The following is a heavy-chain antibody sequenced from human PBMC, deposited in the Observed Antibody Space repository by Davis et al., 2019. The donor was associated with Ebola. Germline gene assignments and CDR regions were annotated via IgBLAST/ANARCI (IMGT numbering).Heavy chain of an antibody. CDR3: ARGKPFGSSFWFDP. D-gene: IGHD6-13*01. CDR1: GGSISSGGYS. Sequence: MPSETLSLTCAASGGSISSGGYSWSWIRQPPGKGLEWTGYIYHSGSTYYNPSLKSRVTISVDRSKNQFSLKLSAVTAADTAVYYCARGKPFGSSFWFDPWGQGTLVTVSS. CDR2: IYHSGST. V-gene: IGHV4-30-2*01. J-gene: IGHJ5*02.